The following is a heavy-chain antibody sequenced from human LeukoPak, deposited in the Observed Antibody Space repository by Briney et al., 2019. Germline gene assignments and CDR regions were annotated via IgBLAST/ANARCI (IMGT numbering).Heavy chain of an antibody. CDR1: GYTFTSYD. CDR3: ARSSIIAAAGPYYFDY. J-gene: IGHJ4*02. CDR2: ISAYNGNT. Sequence: GASVKVSCKASGYTFTSYDINWVRQAPGQGLEWMGWISAYNGNTNYAQKLQGRVTITADKSTSTAYMELSSLRSEDTAVYYCARSSIIAAAGPYYFDYWGQGTLVTVSS. V-gene: IGHV1-18*01. D-gene: IGHD6-13*01.